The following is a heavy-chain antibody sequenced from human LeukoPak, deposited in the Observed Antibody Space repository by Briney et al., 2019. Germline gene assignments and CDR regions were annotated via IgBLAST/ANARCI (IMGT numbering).Heavy chain of an antibody. Sequence: GGSLRLSCAASGFTVSNYYMSWVRQAPGKGLEWVSVIYSGGSTYYSDSVKGRFTISRDNSKNTLYLQMNSLRAEDTAVYYCARDRGDYGDLGIYFDYWGQGTLVTVPS. D-gene: IGHD4-17*01. J-gene: IGHJ4*02. CDR1: GFTVSNYY. CDR2: IYSGGST. CDR3: ARDRGDYGDLGIYFDY. V-gene: IGHV3-53*01.